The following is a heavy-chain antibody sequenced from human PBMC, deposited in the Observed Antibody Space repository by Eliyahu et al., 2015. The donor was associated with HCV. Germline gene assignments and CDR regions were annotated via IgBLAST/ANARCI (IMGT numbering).Heavy chain of an antibody. V-gene: IGHV3-33*01. CDR1: GXXFXXCG. Sequence: QVQLVESGGGVVQPGRSLRXSCAASGXXFXXCGMHXVRQGPGKGLEWVAVIWSDGSNKYYSDSVKGRFTISRDNSKNMLYLQMNSLRVEDTAVYYCARNYDTSGYYLDAFDIWGQGTMVTVSS. D-gene: IGHD3-22*01. CDR2: IWSDGSNK. CDR3: ARNYDTSGYYLDAFDI. J-gene: IGHJ3*02.